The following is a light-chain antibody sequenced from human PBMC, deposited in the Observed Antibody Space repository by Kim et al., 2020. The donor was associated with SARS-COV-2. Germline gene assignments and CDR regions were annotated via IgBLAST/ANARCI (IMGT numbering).Light chain of an antibody. CDR1: SSNVGVCS. CDR3: GTWDATLTAGEV. CDR2: DNN. J-gene: IGLJ2*01. V-gene: IGLV1-51*01. Sequence: QRVTISCLGSSSNVGVCSVSWYQVVPGTAPRLLIYDNNKRPSGIPDRFSGSKSGTSATLGITGLQPGDEADYFCGTWDATLTAGEVFGGGTQLTVL.